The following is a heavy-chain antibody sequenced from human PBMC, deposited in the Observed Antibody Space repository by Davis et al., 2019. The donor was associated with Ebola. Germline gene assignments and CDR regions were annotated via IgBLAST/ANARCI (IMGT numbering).Heavy chain of an antibody. J-gene: IGHJ4*02. CDR1: GFTFSAYS. CDR2: ISSSSSYI. V-gene: IGHV3-21*04. Sequence: GESLKISCAASGFTFSAYSMNWVRQAPGKGLEWVSSISSSSSYIYYADSVKGRFTISRDNAKNSLYLQMNSLRAEDTAVYYCAKGGGSIIGTTHYWGQGTLVTVSS. D-gene: IGHD1-20*01. CDR3: AKGGGSIIGTTHY.